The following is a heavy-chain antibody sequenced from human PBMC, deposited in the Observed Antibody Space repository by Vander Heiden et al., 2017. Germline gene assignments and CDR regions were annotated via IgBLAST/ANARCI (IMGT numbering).Heavy chain of an antibody. CDR2: ISDSGNT. CDR3: ARESVRQKGWMGGTTVNVPDAFDI. CDR1: GASVTNSDNS. D-gene: IGHD4-17*01. J-gene: IGHJ3*02. V-gene: IGHV4-30-4*01. Sequence: QVQLQESGPGLVKPSQTLSLTCTVPGASVTNSDNSWSWIRKTPGKGREWIAYISDSGNTYYSPSIKSRLSISLDTSKNQISLQLTSVTAADTAVYYWARESVRQKGWMGGTTVNVPDAFDIWGQGTKGTVSS.